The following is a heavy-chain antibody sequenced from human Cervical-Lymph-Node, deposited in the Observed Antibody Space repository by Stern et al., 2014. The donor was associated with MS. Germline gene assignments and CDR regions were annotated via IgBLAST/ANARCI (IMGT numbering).Heavy chain of an antibody. J-gene: IGHJ4*02. CDR3: ANYDILTGSDY. CDR1: GGSISSYY. V-gene: IGHV4-59*01. Sequence: QVQLVESGPGLVKPSETLSLTCTVSGGSISSYYWSWIRQPPGKGLEWIGYIYYSGSTNYNPSLKSRVTISVDTSKNQFSLKLSSVTAADTAVYYCANYDILTGSDYWGQGTLVTVSS. CDR2: IYYSGST. D-gene: IGHD3-9*01.